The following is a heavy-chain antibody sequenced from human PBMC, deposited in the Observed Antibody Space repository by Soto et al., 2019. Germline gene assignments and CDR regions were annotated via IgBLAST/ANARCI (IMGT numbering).Heavy chain of an antibody. CDR2: IYYSGST. D-gene: IGHD6-13*01. CDR1: GGSISSYY. Sequence: SETLSLTCTVSGGSISSYYWSLIRQPPGKGLEWIGYIYYSGSTNYNPSLKSRVTISVDTSKNQFSLKLSSVTAADTAVYYCARDVAAAGTNYFDYWGQGTLVTVSS. CDR3: ARDVAAAGTNYFDY. J-gene: IGHJ4*02. V-gene: IGHV4-59*01.